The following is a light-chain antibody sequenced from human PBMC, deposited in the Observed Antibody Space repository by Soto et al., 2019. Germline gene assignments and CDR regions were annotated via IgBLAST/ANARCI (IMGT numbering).Light chain of an antibody. J-gene: IGLJ1*01. Sequence: QSVLTQPPSASGSHGQSVTISCTGSSSEIGAYNYVSWYLQHPGKAPKLIIYEVAKRPSEGPDRFSGSKSGNTASLTVSGLRAEDEGDYYYSSHAGTTYGLGTGTNLTVL. CDR1: SSEIGAYNY. CDR2: EVA. V-gene: IGLV2-8*01. CDR3: SSHAGTTYG.